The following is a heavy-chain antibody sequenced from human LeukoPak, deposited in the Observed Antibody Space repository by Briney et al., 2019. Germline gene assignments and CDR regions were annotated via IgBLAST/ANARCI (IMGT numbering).Heavy chain of an antibody. CDR1: GFTFSSYD. Sequence: PGRSLRLSCAASGFTFSSYDMNWVRQAPGKGLGGVSYISSSGRTTYYADSVKGRFTISRDNAKNSLYLQMDSVRADDTAVYYCARGTELVAFDYWGQGTLVTVSS. CDR2: ISSSGRTT. J-gene: IGHJ4*02. CDR3: ARGTELVAFDY. D-gene: IGHD3-10*01. V-gene: IGHV3-48*03.